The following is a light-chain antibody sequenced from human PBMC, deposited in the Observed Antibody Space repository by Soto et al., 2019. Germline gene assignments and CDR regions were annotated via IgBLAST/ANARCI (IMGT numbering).Light chain of an antibody. J-gene: IGKJ4*01. V-gene: IGKV3-15*01. CDR2: GAS. CDR3: QPYNNWPLT. Sequence: EIVMTQSPATLSVSPGERTTLSCRASQSVSTILAWYQQKPGQAPRLLIYGASTRATGVPTRFSGSRSGAEFTLTINSLQSEDFAVYYCQPYNNWPLTFGGGTKVDIK. CDR1: QSVSTI.